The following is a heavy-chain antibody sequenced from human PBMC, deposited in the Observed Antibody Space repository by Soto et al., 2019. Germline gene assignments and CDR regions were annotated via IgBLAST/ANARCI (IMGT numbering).Heavy chain of an antibody. CDR2: ISGSGGST. V-gene: IGHV3-23*01. Sequence: GGSLRLSCAASGLTFSSYAMSWVRQAPGKGLEWVSAISGSGGSTYYADSVKGRFTISRDNSKNTLYLQMNSLRAEDTAVYYCAKGYSSSIRSWFDPWGQGTLVTVSS. CDR1: GLTFSSYA. J-gene: IGHJ5*02. CDR3: AKGYSSSIRSWFDP. D-gene: IGHD6-6*01.